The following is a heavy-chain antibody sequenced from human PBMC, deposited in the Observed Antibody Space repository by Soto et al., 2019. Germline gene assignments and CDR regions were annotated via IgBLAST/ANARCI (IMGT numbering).Heavy chain of an antibody. Sequence: EVQLLESGGGLVQPGGSMRLSCADSGFIFRNQAMCWVRQGRGKGLEFVSCIRGSGDEIFFLDSVKGRCAISRDKTENTLFLQMSSLRAEDTAVYYCARRGTYKRGHFGYWGQGVQLTVSS. D-gene: IGHD3-10*01. J-gene: IGHJ4*02. CDR2: IRGSGDEI. CDR3: ARRGTYKRGHFGY. V-gene: IGHV3-23*01. CDR1: GFIFRNQA.